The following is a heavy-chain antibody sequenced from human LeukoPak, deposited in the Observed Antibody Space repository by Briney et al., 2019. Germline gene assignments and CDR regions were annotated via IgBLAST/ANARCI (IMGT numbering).Heavy chain of an antibody. D-gene: IGHD5-18*01. J-gene: IGHJ4*02. CDR2: ISSSSSTI. V-gene: IGHV3-48*04. CDR3: AREDTAMMLGSFDY. CDR1: GFTFSLYA. Sequence: GGSLRLSCAASGFTFSLYAMNWVRQAPGKGLEWVSYISSSSSTIYYADSVKGRFTISRDNAKNSLYLQMNSLRAEDTAVYYCAREDTAMMLGSFDYWGQGTLVTVSS.